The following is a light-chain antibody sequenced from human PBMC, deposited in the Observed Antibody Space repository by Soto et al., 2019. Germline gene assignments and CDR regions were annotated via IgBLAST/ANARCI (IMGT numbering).Light chain of an antibody. CDR2: DVS. Sequence: QSVLAQPRSVSGSPGQSVTVSCIGTSSDVGDYNSVSWYQQHPGKAPKLMIYDVSKRPSGVPDRFSGSKSGNTASLTISGLQAEDEADYYCCSYVGGYSHVFGIGTKVTVL. J-gene: IGLJ1*01. CDR1: SSDVGDYNS. V-gene: IGLV2-11*01. CDR3: CSYVGGYSHV.